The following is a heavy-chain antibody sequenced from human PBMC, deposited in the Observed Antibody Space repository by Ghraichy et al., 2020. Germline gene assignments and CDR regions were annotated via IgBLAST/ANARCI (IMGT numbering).Heavy chain of an antibody. V-gene: IGHV4-4*07. CDR2: IYTSRST. Sequence: SETLSLTCTVSGGSISSYYWSWIRQPAGKGLEWIGRIYTSRSTNYNPSLKSRVTMSVDTSKNQFSLKLSSVTAADTAVYYCARDLGVPAAAYYYYGMDVWGQGTTVTVSS. D-gene: IGHD2-2*01. CDR3: ARDLGVPAAAYYYYGMDV. CDR1: GGSISSYY. J-gene: IGHJ6*02.